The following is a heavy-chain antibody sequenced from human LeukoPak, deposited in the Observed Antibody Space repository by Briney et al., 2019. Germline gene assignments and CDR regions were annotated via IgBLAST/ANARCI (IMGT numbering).Heavy chain of an antibody. CDR2: ISWNSGSI. V-gene: IGHV3-9*01. D-gene: IGHD3-16*02. J-gene: IGHJ5*02. CDR1: GFTFDGYA. CDR3: AKGGRYYVWGSYRYGWFDP. Sequence: GRSLRLSCAASGFTFDGYAMHWVRQAPGKGLEWVSGISWNSGSIGYADSVKGRFTISRDNAKNSLYLQMNSLRAEDTALYYCAKGGRYYVWGSYRYGWFDPWGQGTLVTVSS.